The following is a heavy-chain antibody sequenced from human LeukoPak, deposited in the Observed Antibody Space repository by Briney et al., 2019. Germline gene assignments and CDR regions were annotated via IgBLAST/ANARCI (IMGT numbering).Heavy chain of an antibody. D-gene: IGHD2-15*01. V-gene: IGHV4-61*02. CDR2: IYTSGST. CDR3: ARDRCSGGSCYSDYYYGMDI. Sequence: TSETLSLTCTVSGGSISSGSYYWSWIRQPAGKGLEWIGRIYTSGSTYDNPSLKSRVTISVDTSKNHFSLKLSSVTAADTAVYYCARDRCSGGSCYSDYYYGMDIWGQGTTVTVSS. CDR1: GGSISSGSYY. J-gene: IGHJ6*02.